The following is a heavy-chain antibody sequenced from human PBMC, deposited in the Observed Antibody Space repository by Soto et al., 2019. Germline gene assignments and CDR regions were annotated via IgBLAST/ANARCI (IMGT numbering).Heavy chain of an antibody. CDR1: GFTFSDYY. CDR2: ISSSGTTT. Sequence: GGSLRLSCAASGFTFSDYYMTWLRQAPGKGLEWISYISSSGTTTYYGDPVKGRFTISRDNPKNSVYLQMKSLRGEDTAVYYCARGRYSYRVFGYWGQGTLVTVSS. D-gene: IGHD5-18*01. J-gene: IGHJ4*02. CDR3: ARGRYSYRVFGY. V-gene: IGHV3-11*01.